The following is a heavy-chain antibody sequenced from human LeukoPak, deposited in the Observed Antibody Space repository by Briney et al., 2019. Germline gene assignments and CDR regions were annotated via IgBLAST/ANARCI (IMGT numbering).Heavy chain of an antibody. J-gene: IGHJ6*04. V-gene: IGHV3-21*01. CDR3: ARGRYCSSTSCYSYVMDA. CDR1: GFTFSSYS. D-gene: IGHD2-2*01. CDR2: ISSSSSYI. Sequence: GGSLRLSCAASGFTFSSYSMNWVRQAQGGGLEWVSSISSSSSYINYADSVKGRFTISRDNAKNSLYLQMNSLRAEDTAVYYCARGRYCSSTSCYSYVMDAGGKGTTVTVS.